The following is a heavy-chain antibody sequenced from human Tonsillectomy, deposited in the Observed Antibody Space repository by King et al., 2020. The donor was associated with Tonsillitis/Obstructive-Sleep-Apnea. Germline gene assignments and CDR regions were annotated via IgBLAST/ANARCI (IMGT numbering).Heavy chain of an antibody. CDR2: IYYSGST. V-gene: IGHV4-31*03. Sequence: VQLQESGPGLVKPSQTLSLTCTVSGGSIRSGGYYWSWIRQHPGKGLEWIGSIYYSGSTYYNPSLKSRLTISVDSSKNHFSLKLSSVTAADTAVYYCARANGFWSAYLAPWGQGTLVTVSS. CDR3: ARANGFWSAYLAP. D-gene: IGHD3-3*01. CDR1: GGSIRSGGYY. J-gene: IGHJ5*02.